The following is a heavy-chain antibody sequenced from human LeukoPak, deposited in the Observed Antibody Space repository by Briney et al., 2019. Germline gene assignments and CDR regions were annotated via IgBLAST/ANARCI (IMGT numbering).Heavy chain of an antibody. D-gene: IGHD4-11*01. CDR1: GDSIRSSNW. V-gene: IGHV4-4*02. Sequence: SGTLSLTFAVSGDSIRSSNWWSWVRQPPGKGREWLGEFYHSGRTNYNPSLKSRVTISVDKSKNQYSLKLSSVTAADTAVYYCASYNDNRNYSVFDYWGQGTLVTVSS. CDR2: FYHSGRT. J-gene: IGHJ4*02. CDR3: ASYNDNRNYSVFDY.